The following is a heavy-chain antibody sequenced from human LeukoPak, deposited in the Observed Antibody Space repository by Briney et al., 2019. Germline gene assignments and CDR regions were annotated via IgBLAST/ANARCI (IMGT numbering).Heavy chain of an antibody. CDR1: GFTFSSYA. J-gene: IGHJ4*02. D-gene: IGHD2-15*01. CDR3: ARSRGPGSHYFDF. CDR2: SSDTT. Sequence: GGSLRLSCAASGFTFSSYAMSWVRQAQRKGLEWVSTSSDTTYYTASVKGRVTISRDTSKNTLYLQLNSLGAADTAVYYCARSRGPGSHYFDFWGQGALVTVSS. V-gene: IGHV3-23*01.